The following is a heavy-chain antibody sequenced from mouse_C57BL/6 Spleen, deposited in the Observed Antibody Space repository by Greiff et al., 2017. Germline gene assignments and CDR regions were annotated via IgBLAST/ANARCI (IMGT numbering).Heavy chain of an antibody. CDR3: ARQEDYLSNYGMGAMDY. CDR1: GYTFTEYT. J-gene: IGHJ4*01. Sequence: VLLKQSGAELVKPGASVKLSCKASGYTFTEYTIHWGKQRSGQGLEWIGWFYPGSGGIKYNEKFQHKATLTADKSSSTVYMELSRLTSKYSAFYFRARQEDYLSNYGMGAMDYWGQGTSVTVSS. V-gene: IGHV1-62-2*01. CDR2: FYPGSGGI. D-gene: IGHD2-5*01.